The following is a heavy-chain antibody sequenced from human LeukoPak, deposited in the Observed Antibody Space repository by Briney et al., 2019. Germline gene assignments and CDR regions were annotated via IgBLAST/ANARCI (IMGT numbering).Heavy chain of an antibody. CDR3: ARARHGYIYGYRPNELGHFFDY. CDR2: IYYSGST. Sequence: SETLSLTCTVSGDSISSSSSYWGWIRQPPGEGLEWIGSIYYSGSTYYNTSLKSRVTISVDTSKNQFSLKLSSVTAADTAVYYCARARHGYIYGYRPNELGHFFDYWGQGTLVTVSS. CDR1: GDSISSSSSY. J-gene: IGHJ4*02. D-gene: IGHD5-18*01. V-gene: IGHV4-39*07.